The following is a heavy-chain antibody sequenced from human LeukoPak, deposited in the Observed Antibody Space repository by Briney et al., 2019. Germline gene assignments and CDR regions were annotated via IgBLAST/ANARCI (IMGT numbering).Heavy chain of an antibody. CDR3: ARINDD. Sequence: GGSLRLSCAASGFTFSSYSMNWVRQAPGKGLEWVSSISSSYIYYADSVKGRFTISRDNAKNSLYLQMNSLRAEDTAVYYCARINDDWGQGTLVTVSS. CDR2: ISSSYI. D-gene: IGHD3-16*01. CDR1: GFTFSSYS. J-gene: IGHJ4*02. V-gene: IGHV3-21*01.